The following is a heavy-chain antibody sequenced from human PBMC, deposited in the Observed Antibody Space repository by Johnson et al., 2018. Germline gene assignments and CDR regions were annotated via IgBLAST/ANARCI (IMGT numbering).Heavy chain of an antibody. CDR2: ISYDGSNK. Sequence: QVQLVQSGGGVVQPGRSLRLSCAASGFTFSSYAMHWVRQAPGKGLEWVAVISYDGSNKYYADSVKGRFTIARDNSKNTLSLQMTSLRAEDTAVYYCAKGGYGDYGDAFDIWGQGTMVIVSS. V-gene: IGHV3-30-3*01. CDR3: AKGGYGDYGDAFDI. D-gene: IGHD4-17*01. J-gene: IGHJ3*02. CDR1: GFTFSSYA.